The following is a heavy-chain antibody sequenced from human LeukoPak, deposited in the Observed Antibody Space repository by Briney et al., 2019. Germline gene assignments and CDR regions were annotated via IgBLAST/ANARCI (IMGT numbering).Heavy chain of an antibody. J-gene: IGHJ4*02. D-gene: IGHD3-3*01. V-gene: IGHV4-39*07. Sequence: SETLSLTCTVSGGSISSSDYYWGWIRQPPGKGLEWIGSIYYSGKTYYNSSLKSRITISIDTSKNQFSLKLSSVTAADTAVYYCARGWAIDFWSGYYFDYWGQGTLVTVSS. CDR3: ARGWAIDFWSGYYFDY. CDR1: GGSISSSDYY. CDR2: IYYSGKT.